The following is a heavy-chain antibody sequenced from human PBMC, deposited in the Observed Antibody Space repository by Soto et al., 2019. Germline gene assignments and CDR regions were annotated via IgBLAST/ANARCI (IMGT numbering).Heavy chain of an antibody. D-gene: IGHD2-8*01. V-gene: IGHV3-23*01. J-gene: IGHJ3*01. CDR2: VSNGGGAT. CDR3: ENAGGVHVFYASDV. CDR1: GFTFSNYA. Sequence: EVQLLASGGGLVQPGGSLRLSCVASGFTFSNYALSWVRQAPGKGLEWVAAVSNGGGATFYADSVKGRFTISRDNANNTWYLELKSLRAEDTALYCFENAGGVHVFYASDVWSQGTMVTFSS.